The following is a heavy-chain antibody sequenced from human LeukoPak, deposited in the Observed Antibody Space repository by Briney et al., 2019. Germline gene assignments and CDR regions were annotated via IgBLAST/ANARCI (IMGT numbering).Heavy chain of an antibody. CDR1: GFTFSSYA. J-gene: IGHJ4*02. D-gene: IGHD2-15*01. V-gene: IGHV3-30*04. CDR2: ISYDGSNK. Sequence: GGSLRLSCAASGFTFSSYAMHWVRQAPGKGLEWVAVISYDGSNKYYADSVKGRFTISRDNSKSTLYLQMNSLRAEDTAVYYCARGIVVVVAANDLIDYWGQGTLVTVSS. CDR3: ARGIVVVVAANDLIDY.